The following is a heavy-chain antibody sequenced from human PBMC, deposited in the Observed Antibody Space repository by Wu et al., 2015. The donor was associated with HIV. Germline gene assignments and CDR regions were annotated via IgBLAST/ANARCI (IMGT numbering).Heavy chain of an antibody. CDR2: ISANNGDT. D-gene: IGHD5-12*01. Sequence: QVHLVQSGVEVKKPGASVKVSCKASGYSFTHYGIAWVRQAPGQGLEWMGWISANNGDTSYAQKFRGRVTVTTDTSTTTSYMELRSLKSDDTAIYYCAREGVDAFHPWGQGTLVTVSS. V-gene: IGHV1-18*01. J-gene: IGHJ5*02. CDR1: GYSFTHYG. CDR3: AREGVDAFHP.